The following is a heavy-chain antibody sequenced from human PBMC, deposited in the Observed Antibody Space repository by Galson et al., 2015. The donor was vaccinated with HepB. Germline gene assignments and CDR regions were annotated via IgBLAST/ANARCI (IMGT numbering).Heavy chain of an antibody. D-gene: IGHD3-10*01. Sequence: LSLTCAVSGGSISSGGYSWSWIRQPPGKGLEWIEYIYHSGSTYYNPSLKSRVTISVDRSKNQFSLKLSSVTAADTAVYYCARSRLLRPYYYGSGSPFFDPWGQGTLVTVSS. CDR2: IYHSGST. V-gene: IGHV4-30-2*01. J-gene: IGHJ5*02. CDR3: ARSRLLRPYYYGSGSPFFDP. CDR1: GGSISSGGYS.